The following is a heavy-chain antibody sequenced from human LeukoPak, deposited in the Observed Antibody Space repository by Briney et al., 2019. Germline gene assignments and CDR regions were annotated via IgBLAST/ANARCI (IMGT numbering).Heavy chain of an antibody. D-gene: IGHD3-3*01. J-gene: IGHJ6*02. CDR2: IYTSGST. Sequence: SQTLSLTCTVAGGSISSSYWGWIRQPAGKGLEWLGRIYTSGSTNYNPSLKSRVTMSVDTSKNQFSLKLSSVTAADTAVYYCVGDITIFGVVITPGNVWGQGTTVTVSS. CDR3: VGDITIFGVVITPGNV. CDR1: GGSISSSY. V-gene: IGHV4-4*07.